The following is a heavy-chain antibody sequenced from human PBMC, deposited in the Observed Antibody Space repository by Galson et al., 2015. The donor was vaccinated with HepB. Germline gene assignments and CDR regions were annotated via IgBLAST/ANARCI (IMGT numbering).Heavy chain of an antibody. Sequence: SLRLSCAASGFTFSSYGMHWVRQAPGKGLEWVAVISYDGSNKYYADSVKGRFTISRDNSKNTLYLQMNSLRAEDTAVYYCAKDLNHKNYYGSGSELDYWGQGTLVTVSS. CDR2: ISYDGSNK. CDR3: AKDLNHKNYYGSGSELDY. CDR1: GFTFSSYG. D-gene: IGHD3-10*01. J-gene: IGHJ4*02. V-gene: IGHV3-30*18.